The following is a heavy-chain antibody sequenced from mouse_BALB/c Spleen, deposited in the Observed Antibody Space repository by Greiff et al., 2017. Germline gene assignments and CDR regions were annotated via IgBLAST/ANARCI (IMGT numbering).Heavy chain of an antibody. V-gene: IGHV5-17*02. CDR3: ASPAYRYERAWFAY. CDR2: ISSGSSTI. CDR1: GFTFSSFG. J-gene: IGHJ3*01. D-gene: IGHD2-14*01. Sequence: EVQLVESGGGLVQPGGSRKLSCAASGFTFSSFGMRWVRQAPEKGLEWVAYISSGSSTIYYADTVKGRFTISRDNPKNTLFLQMTSLRSEDTAMYYCASPAYRYERAWFAYWGQGTLVTVSA.